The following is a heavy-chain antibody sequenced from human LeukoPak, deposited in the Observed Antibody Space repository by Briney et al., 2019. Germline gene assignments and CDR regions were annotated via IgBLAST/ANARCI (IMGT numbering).Heavy chain of an antibody. V-gene: IGHV3-30-3*01. Sequence: GGSLRLSCAASGFTFSSYAMHWVRQAPGKGLEWVAVISYDGSNKYYADSVKGRFTISRDNSKNTLYLQMNSLRAEDTAVYYCARDIPLAYCGGDCYSDWFDPWGQGTLVTVSS. CDR2: ISYDGSNK. J-gene: IGHJ5*02. CDR3: ARDIPLAYCGGDCYSDWFDP. CDR1: GFTFSSYA. D-gene: IGHD2-21*01.